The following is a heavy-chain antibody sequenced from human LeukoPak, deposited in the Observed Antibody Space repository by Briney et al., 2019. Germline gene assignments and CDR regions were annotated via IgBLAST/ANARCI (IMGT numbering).Heavy chain of an antibody. CDR1: GFTFGSYS. CDR3: VRDSSWSDN. Sequence: GGSLRLSCAASGFTFGSYSMNWVRQAPGKGLEWVSSISTSSDYIYYADSVKGRFTISRDNAKNSLYLQMNSLRVEDTAVYYCVRDSSWSDNWGQGTLVTVSS. CDR2: ISTSSDYI. D-gene: IGHD6-13*01. V-gene: IGHV3-21*01. J-gene: IGHJ4*02.